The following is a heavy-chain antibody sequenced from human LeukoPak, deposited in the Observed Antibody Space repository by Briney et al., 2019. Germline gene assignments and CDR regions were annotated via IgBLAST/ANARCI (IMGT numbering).Heavy chain of an antibody. D-gene: IGHD1-26*01. V-gene: IGHV3-9*01. Sequence: GRSLRLSCAASGFTFDDYAMHWVRQAPGKGLQWVSGLSWNSGSIGYADSVKGRFTISRDNAKNSLYLQMNSLRAEDTAVYYCARDDVKWELPPGAFGIWGQGTMVTVSS. CDR3: ARDDVKWELPPGAFGI. J-gene: IGHJ3*02. CDR1: GFTFDDYA. CDR2: LSWNSGSI.